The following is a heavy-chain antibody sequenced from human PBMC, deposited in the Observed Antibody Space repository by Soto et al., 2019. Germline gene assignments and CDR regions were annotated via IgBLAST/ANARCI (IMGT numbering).Heavy chain of an antibody. CDR3: TTRMTAHFDY. CDR2: GHT. Sequence: GHTHYAESVRGRFTISRDDSRDTVFLQMDSLRAEDTAVYYCTTRMTAHFDYWGQGVLVTVSS. V-gene: IGHV3-23*01. J-gene: IGHJ4*02. D-gene: IGHD2-21*02.